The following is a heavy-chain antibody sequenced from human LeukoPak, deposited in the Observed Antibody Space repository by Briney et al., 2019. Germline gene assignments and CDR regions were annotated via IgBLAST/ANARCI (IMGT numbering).Heavy chain of an antibody. CDR3: VRDTGSGWDFDY. J-gene: IGHJ4*02. V-gene: IGHV3-43*02. Sequence: PGGSLRLSCAASGFTFNAYAIHWVRQAPGKGLEWVSLMKGGCVTTDYASSVKGRFTVSRDNSKNSLYLQMSNLRTEDTALYYCVRDTGSGWDFDYWGQGTLVTVSS. CDR1: GFTFNAYA. D-gene: IGHD6-19*01. CDR2: MKGGCVTT.